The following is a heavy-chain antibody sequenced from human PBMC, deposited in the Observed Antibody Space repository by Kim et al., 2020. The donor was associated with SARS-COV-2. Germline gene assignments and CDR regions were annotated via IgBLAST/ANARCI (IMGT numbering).Heavy chain of an antibody. CDR1: GGSISSGGYY. Sequence: SETLSLTCTVSGGSISSGGYYWSWIRQHPGKGLEWIGYIYYSGSTYYNPSLKSRVTISVDTSKNQFSLKLSSVTAADTAVYYCASSIGIVGALWAYGMDVWGQGTTVTVSS. V-gene: IGHV4-31*03. CDR2: IYYSGST. D-gene: IGHD1-26*01. J-gene: IGHJ6*02. CDR3: ASSIGIVGALWAYGMDV.